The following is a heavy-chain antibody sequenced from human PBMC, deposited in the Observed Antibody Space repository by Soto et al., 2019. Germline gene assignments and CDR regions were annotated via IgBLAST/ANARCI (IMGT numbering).Heavy chain of an antibody. D-gene: IGHD1-26*01. CDR3: ARVKRSTSRFDP. J-gene: IGHJ5*02. V-gene: IGHV4-61*01. CDR1: GDSVSSGSFY. Sequence: SETLSLTCTVSGDSVSSGSFYWSWIRQPPGKGLEWIGYVYYSGSTSYNPSLKSRVTISRDTSKNQFSLDLNSVAPADTAVYYCARVKRSTSRFDPWGQGTRVTGS. CDR2: VYYSGST.